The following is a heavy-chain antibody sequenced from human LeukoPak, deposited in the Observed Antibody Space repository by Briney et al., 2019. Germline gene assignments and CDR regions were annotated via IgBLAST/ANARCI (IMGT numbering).Heavy chain of an antibody. Sequence: GGSLRLSCAASGFTFSSYAMHWVRQAPGKGLEWVAVISYDGSNKYYADSVKGRFTISRDNSKNQVCLQMNSLRAEDTAVYFCAKEYGYDYNYFSSMDVWGKGPTVTISS. CDR2: ISYDGSNK. CDR1: GFTFSSYA. J-gene: IGHJ6*03. V-gene: IGHV3-30*04. D-gene: IGHD1-1*01. CDR3: AKEYGYDYNYFSSMDV.